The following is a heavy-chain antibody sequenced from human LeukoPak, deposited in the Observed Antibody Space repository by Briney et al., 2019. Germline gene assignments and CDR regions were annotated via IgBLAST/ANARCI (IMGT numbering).Heavy chain of an antibody. Sequence: PGGSLRLSCAASGFTFSSYSMNWVRQAPGKGLEWVSSISSSSSYIYYADSVKGRFTISRDNAKNSLYLQMNSLRAEDTAVYYCARDKTAGGPYYYYYYYMDVWGKGTTVTVSS. D-gene: IGHD3-10*01. J-gene: IGHJ6*03. CDR1: GFTFSSYS. CDR2: ISSSSSYI. V-gene: IGHV3-21*01. CDR3: ARDKTAGGPYYYYYYYMDV.